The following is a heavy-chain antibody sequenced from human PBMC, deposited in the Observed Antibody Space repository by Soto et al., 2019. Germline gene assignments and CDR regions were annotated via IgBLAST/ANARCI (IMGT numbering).Heavy chain of an antibody. CDR1: GFTFSFYA. V-gene: IGHV3-23*01. Sequence: EVQLLESGGGLVQPGGSLRLSCAASGFTFSFYAMNWVRQAPGKGLEWVSTISGSGGSPYYADSVKGRFTISRDNSKNALYLQMNSLRAEDTAVYYCAKVQTWPLTHAFDIWGQGTMVTVSS. CDR3: AKVQTWPLTHAFDI. CDR2: ISGSGGSP. D-gene: IGHD7-27*01. J-gene: IGHJ3*02.